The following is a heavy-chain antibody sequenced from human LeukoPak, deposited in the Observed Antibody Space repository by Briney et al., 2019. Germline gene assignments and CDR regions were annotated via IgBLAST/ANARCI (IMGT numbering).Heavy chain of an antibody. Sequence: PGGCLRLCCAASWFTFADYAMHWVRQAPGKGLEWVPLISGDGYGTYYADSVKGRFTISRDNTENSLYLQMNSLRTEDTAFYDCAKYSSPLGGYSDYGHDWDQGPLVTVSS. V-gene: IGHV3-43*02. CDR3: AKYSSPLGGYSDYGHD. CDR1: WFTFADYA. CDR2: ISGDGYGT. J-gene: IGHJ4*02. D-gene: IGHD5-12*01.